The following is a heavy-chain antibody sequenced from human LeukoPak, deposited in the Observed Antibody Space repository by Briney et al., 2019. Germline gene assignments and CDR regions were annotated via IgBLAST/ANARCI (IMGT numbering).Heavy chain of an antibody. CDR3: ATEILPNDY. Sequence: GGSLRLSCAASEFTFSNYAMGWVRQAPGMGLEWVSGISISDDTFYADSVRGRFTVFRDKSKNTLYLQMNSLRAEDTAVYYCATEILPNDYWGQGTLVTVSS. V-gene: IGHV3-23*01. J-gene: IGHJ4*02. CDR1: EFTFSNYA. CDR2: ISISDDT.